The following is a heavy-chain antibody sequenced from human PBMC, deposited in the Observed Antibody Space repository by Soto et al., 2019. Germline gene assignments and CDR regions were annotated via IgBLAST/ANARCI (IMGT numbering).Heavy chain of an antibody. V-gene: IGHV3-7*03. CDR2: IKQDGRET. CDR3: ARGTSHYNYVHVWY. D-gene: IGHD3-16*01. J-gene: IGHJ4*02. CDR1: GFTFSSYW. Sequence: EWQLGESGGGLVQPGGSLRLSCAASGFTFSSYWMSWVRQAPGKALECVANIKQDGRETYYVDSVKGRFTISRDNANSALYLQMDSLGAEDTAVYYCARGTSHYNYVHVWYWGQGTHVIVSS.